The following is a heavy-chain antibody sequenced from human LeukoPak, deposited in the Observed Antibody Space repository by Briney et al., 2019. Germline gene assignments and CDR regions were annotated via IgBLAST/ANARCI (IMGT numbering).Heavy chain of an antibody. J-gene: IGHJ4*02. V-gene: IGHV4-38-2*02. CDR3: ARTVSTGTLDY. CDR2: IYHSGST. CDR1: GYSISSGYY. D-gene: IGHD1-7*01. Sequence: SETLSLTCTVSGYSISSGYYWGWLRQPPGEGLEWIGSIYHSGSTYYNPSLKSQVTISVDTSKNQFSLKLTSVTAADTAVYYCARTVSTGTLDYWGQGTLVTVSS.